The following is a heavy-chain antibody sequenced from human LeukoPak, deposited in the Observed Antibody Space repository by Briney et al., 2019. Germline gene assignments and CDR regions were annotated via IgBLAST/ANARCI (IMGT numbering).Heavy chain of an antibody. CDR2: ISSSGSTI. D-gene: IGHD5-18*01. CDR3: ASVPDTAMETPG. J-gene: IGHJ4*02. CDR1: GFTFSDYY. V-gene: IGHV3-11*01. Sequence: GGSLRLPCAASGFTFSDYYMSWIRQAPGKGLEWVSYISSSGSTIYYADSVKGRFTISGDNAKNSLYLQMNSLRAEDTAVYYCASVPDTAMETPGWGQGTLVTVSS.